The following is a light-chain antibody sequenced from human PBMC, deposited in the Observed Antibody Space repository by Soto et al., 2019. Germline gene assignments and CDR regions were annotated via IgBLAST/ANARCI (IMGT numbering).Light chain of an antibody. V-gene: IGKV1-6*01. CDR3: LQDYNYPPT. J-gene: IGKJ1*01. CDR1: QGIRND. Sequence: AIKMTQSPSSLSASVGDRVTITCRASQGIRNDLGWYQQKPGKAHKLLIYAASLLQSGVPSRFSGSGSGTDFTLPISSLQPEDFATYYCLQDYNYPPTFGQGTKVEIK. CDR2: AAS.